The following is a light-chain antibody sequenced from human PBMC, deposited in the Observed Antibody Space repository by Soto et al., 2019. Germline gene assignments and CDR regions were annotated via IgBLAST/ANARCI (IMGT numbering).Light chain of an antibody. V-gene: IGLV2-8*01. CDR3: SSYAGSTTWV. Sequence: QSVLTQPPSASGSPGQSVTISCTGTSSDVGRYNFDAWYQQNPGQAPKVILYDVIKRPSGVPDRFSGSKSGNTASLTVSGLQAEDEADYHCSSYAGSTTWVFGGGTQLTVL. J-gene: IGLJ3*02. CDR2: DVI. CDR1: SSDVGRYNF.